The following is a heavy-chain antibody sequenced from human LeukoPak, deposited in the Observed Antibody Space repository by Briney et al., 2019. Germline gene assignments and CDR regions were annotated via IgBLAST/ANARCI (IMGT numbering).Heavy chain of an antibody. CDR1: GFTVSSNY. Sequence: GGSLRLSCAASGFTVSSNYMSWVRQAPGKGLEWVSVVYSGGSTYYADSVKGRFTISRDNSKNTLYLQMNSLRAEDTAVYYCARVIVVSSSASDAFDIWGQGTMVTVSS. D-gene: IGHD6-6*01. J-gene: IGHJ3*02. CDR3: ARVIVVSSSASDAFDI. V-gene: IGHV3-53*01. CDR2: VYSGGST.